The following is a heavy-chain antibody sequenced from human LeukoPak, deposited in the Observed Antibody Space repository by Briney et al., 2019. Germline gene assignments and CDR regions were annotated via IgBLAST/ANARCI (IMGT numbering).Heavy chain of an antibody. J-gene: IGHJ4*02. Sequence: SETLSLTCTVYGGSFSGYYWSWIRQPPGKGLEWIGEINHSGSTNYNPSLKSRVTISVDTSKNQFSLRLRSVTAADTAVYYCARVTGYMIEDYFDYWGQGTLVTVSS. CDR2: INHSGST. CDR1: GGSFSGYY. CDR3: ARVTGYMIEDYFDY. D-gene: IGHD3-22*01. V-gene: IGHV4-34*01.